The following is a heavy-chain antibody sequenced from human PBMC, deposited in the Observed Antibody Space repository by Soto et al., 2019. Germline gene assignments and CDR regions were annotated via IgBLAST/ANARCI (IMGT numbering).Heavy chain of an antibody. V-gene: IGHV4-34*01. CDR2: INHSGST. CDR1: GGSFSGYY. Sequence: QVQLQQWGAGLLKPSETLSLTCAVYGGSFSGYYWSWIRQPPGKGLEWIGEINHSGSTNYNPSLKSRVTISVDTSKNQFSLKLSSVTAADTAVYYCAREPRHHYYGSGSYYNYYYYYYMDVWGKGTTVTVSS. D-gene: IGHD3-10*01. J-gene: IGHJ6*03. CDR3: AREPRHHYYGSGSYYNYYYYYYMDV.